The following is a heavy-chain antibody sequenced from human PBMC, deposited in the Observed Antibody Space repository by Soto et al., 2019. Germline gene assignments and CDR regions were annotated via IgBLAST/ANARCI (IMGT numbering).Heavy chain of an antibody. CDR1: GSTFSNYG. CDR2: IDESGNYI. D-gene: IGHD3-10*01. Sequence: EVQVVESGGGLVKPGGSLRLSCTASGSTFSNYGMNWVRQAPGKGLEWVSSIDESGNYIYYADSVQGRFIISRDYVKHSLYLQLNSPRAEDTPVYFCTRDESGSSGIRYWGQGTLVSVSS. J-gene: IGHJ4*02. V-gene: IGHV3-21*01. CDR3: TRDESGSSGIRY.